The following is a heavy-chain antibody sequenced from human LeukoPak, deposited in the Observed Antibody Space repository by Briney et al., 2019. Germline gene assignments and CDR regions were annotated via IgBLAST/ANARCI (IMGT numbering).Heavy chain of an antibody. CDR3: ARDNSGYDDYYYYYYMDV. Sequence: SETLSLTCTVSGGSISSGSYYWSWIRQPAGKGLEWIGRIYTSGSTNYNPSLKSRVTISVDTSKIQFSLKLSSVTAADTAVYYCARDNSGYDDYYYYYYMDVWGKGTTVTVSS. CDR2: IYTSGST. D-gene: IGHD5-12*01. J-gene: IGHJ6*03. V-gene: IGHV4-61*02. CDR1: GGSISSGSYY.